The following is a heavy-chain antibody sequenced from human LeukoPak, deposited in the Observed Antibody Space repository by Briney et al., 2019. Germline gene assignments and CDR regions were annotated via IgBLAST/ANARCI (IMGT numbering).Heavy chain of an antibody. CDR1: GFTFSSYA. CDR3: AREGLETWIQLWSPVDYYYMDV. D-gene: IGHD5-18*01. J-gene: IGHJ6*03. Sequence: PGGSLRLSCAASGFTFSSYAMSWVRQAPGKGLEWVANIKQDGSEKYYVDSVKGRFTISRDNAKNSLYLQMNSLRAEDTAVYYCAREGLETWIQLWSPVDYYYMDVWGKGTTVTVSS. V-gene: IGHV3-7*01. CDR2: IKQDGSEK.